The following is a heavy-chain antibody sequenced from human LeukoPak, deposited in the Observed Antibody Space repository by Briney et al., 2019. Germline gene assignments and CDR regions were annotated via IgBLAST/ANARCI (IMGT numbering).Heavy chain of an antibody. V-gene: IGHV3-23*01. CDR2: ISGSGGST. D-gene: IGHD6-13*01. J-gene: IGHJ4*02. CDR1: GFTFSSYA. CDR3: AKDRRYSSSWFSY. Sequence: GESLKISCAASGFTFSSYAMSWVRQAPGKGLEWVSAISGSGGSTYYADSVKGRFTISRDNSKNTLYLQMNSLRAEDTAVYYCAKDRRYSSSWFSYWGQGTLVTVSS.